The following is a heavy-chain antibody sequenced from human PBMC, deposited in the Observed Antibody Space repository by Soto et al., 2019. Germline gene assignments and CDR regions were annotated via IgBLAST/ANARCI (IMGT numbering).Heavy chain of an antibody. Sequence: EVQLVESGGGLVQPGGSLRLSCAASGFTVSNNYMRWVRQAPGKGLEWVSLIYSGGATYYADSVKGRFTISRDNSKNTLYLKMNSPRAEDTAVYYCARDGTYNWVGVRGILVTVSS. D-gene: IGHD1-1*01. V-gene: IGHV3-66*01. J-gene: IGHJ4*02. CDR1: GFTVSNNY. CDR2: IYSGGAT. CDR3: ARDGTYNWV.